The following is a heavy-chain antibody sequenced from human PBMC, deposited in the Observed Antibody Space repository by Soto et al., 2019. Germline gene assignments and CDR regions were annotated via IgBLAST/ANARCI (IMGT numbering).Heavy chain of an antibody. Sequence: QVQLQESGPGLVKPSETLSLTCTVSGGSISSYYWSWIRQPPGKGLEWNGYIYYSGSTNYNPSLKSRVTISVDTSKNPFSLKLNSMTAADTAVYYCARHNYGSGSTYFDYWGQGTLVTVSS. D-gene: IGHD3-10*01. J-gene: IGHJ4*02. V-gene: IGHV4-59*08. CDR1: GGSISSYY. CDR3: ARHNYGSGSTYFDY. CDR2: IYYSGST.